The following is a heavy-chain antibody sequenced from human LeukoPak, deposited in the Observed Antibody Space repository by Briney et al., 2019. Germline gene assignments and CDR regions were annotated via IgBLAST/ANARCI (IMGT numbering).Heavy chain of an antibody. D-gene: IGHD3-10*01. V-gene: IGHV3-48*01. J-gene: IGHJ4*02. Sequence: GGSLRLSCAASGFTFSSYSMNWVRQAPGKGLEWVSSISSSSSTIYYADSVKGRFTISRDNAKNSLYLQMNSLRAEDTAVYYCARVSYYGSGSYYFDYWGQGTLVTVSS. CDR2: ISSSSSTI. CDR3: ARVSYYGSGSYYFDY. CDR1: GFTFSSYS.